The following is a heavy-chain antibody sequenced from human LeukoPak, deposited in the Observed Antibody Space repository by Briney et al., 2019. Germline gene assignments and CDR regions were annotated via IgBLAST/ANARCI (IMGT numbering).Heavy chain of an antibody. CDR2: IIPIFGTA. Sequence: GASVKVSCTASGGTFSSYAISWVRQAPGQGLEWMGGIIPIFGTANYAQKFQGRVTITADESTSTAYMELSSLRSEDTAVYYCARESPTRIVGANFGFDYWGQGTLVTVSS. D-gene: IGHD1-26*01. J-gene: IGHJ4*02. CDR1: GGTFSSYA. CDR3: ARESPTRIVGANFGFDY. V-gene: IGHV1-69*13.